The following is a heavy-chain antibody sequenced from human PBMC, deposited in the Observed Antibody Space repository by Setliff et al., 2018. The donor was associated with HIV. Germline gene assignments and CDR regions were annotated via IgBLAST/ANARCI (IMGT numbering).Heavy chain of an antibody. CDR1: GGSISSGGYY. D-gene: IGHD3-22*01. J-gene: IGHJ3*02. CDR3: ARDRRNTYYYESSGYSGAFDI. CDR2: IYYSGST. Sequence: SETLSLTCTVSGGSISSGGYYWSWIRQHPGKGLEWIGFIYYSGSTYYNPSLKSRVTISVDTSKNQFSLKLSSVAAADTAVYYCARDRRNTYYYESSGYSGAFDIWGQGTMVTVSS. V-gene: IGHV4-31*03.